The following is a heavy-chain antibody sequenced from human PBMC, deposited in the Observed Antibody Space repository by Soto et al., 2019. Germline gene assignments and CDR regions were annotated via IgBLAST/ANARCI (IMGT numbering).Heavy chain of an antibody. J-gene: IGHJ4*02. CDR2: ISAYNGNT. CDR3: ARDTSGFSPYYFDY. D-gene: IGHD6-19*01. V-gene: IGHV1-18*01. Sequence: QVQLVQSGAEVKKAGASVKVSCKASGYIFTSYGISWVRQAPGQGLEWMGWISAYNGNTKYAQKFQGRVTMTTDTSTSTAYMELRSLRSDDTAVYYCARDTSGFSPYYFDYWGQGTLVTVSS. CDR1: GYIFTSYG.